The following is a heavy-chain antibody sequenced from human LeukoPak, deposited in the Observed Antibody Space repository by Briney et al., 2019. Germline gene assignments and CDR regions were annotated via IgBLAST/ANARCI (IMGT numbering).Heavy chain of an antibody. D-gene: IGHD3-22*01. Sequence: GGSLRLPCAASGFSLSSYWMSWVREAPGKGLEWVANINQAGIETYYVDSVKGRFTISRDNAKNSLFLQMNSLRAEDTAVYYCATGINYYDSSGYYSDAWFDPWGQGTLVTVSS. CDR2: INQAGIET. V-gene: IGHV3-7*05. CDR1: GFSLSSYW. CDR3: ATGINYYDSSGYYSDAWFDP. J-gene: IGHJ5*02.